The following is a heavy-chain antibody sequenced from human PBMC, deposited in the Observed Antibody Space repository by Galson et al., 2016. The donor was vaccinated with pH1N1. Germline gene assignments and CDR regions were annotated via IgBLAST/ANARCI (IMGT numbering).Heavy chain of an antibody. CDR1: GYSFTRYW. CDR2: VNPGGSTI. Sequence: QSGAEVKKPGESLKISCKASGYSFTRYWIAWVRQVPGKGLEWVGVVNPGGSTIRYSPPFQGQVTISSDKSINTAYLQWISLKASDTATEYCARQYDFGDYRGDAFDIWGQGTMVTVSS. D-gene: IGHD4-17*01. J-gene: IGHJ3*02. CDR3: ARQYDFGDYRGDAFDI. V-gene: IGHV5-51*03.